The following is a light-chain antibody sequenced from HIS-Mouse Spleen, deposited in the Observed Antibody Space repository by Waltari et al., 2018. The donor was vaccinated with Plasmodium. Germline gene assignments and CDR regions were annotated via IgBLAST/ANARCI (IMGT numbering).Light chain of an antibody. CDR1: SSNIGSNY. Sequence: ELTQPPSASGTPGQRVTISCSGSSSNIGSNYVYWYHQLPGTAPKLLIYRNNQRPSGVPDRFSGSKSGTSASLAISGLRSEDEADYYCAAWDDSLSGVVFGGGTKLTVL. CDR2: RNN. J-gene: IGLJ2*01. V-gene: IGLV1-47*01. CDR3: AAWDDSLSGVV.